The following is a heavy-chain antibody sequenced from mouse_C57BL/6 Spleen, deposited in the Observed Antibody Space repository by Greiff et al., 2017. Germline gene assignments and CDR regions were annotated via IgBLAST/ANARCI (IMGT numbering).Heavy chain of an antibody. CDR2: IYPGDGDT. CDR1: GYAFSSYW. D-gene: IGHD1-1*01. Sequence: VQLQQSGAELVKPGASVKISCKASGYAFSSYWMNWVKQRPGKGLEWIGQIYPGDGDTNYNGKFKGKATLTADKASSAAYMQRSSLTSADSAVYFSARQDYGTPFAYWGQGTLVTVSA. J-gene: IGHJ3*01. CDR3: ARQDYGTPFAY. V-gene: IGHV1-80*01.